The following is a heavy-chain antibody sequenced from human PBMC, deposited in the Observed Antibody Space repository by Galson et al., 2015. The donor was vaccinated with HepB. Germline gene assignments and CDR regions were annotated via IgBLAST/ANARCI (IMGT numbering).Heavy chain of an antibody. V-gene: IGHV1-18*01. Sequence: SVKVSCKASGYNFMTYGINWVRQAPGQGLEWMGWISTYTGNAKYAQKFQGRVTMTTDTSTSTAYMELRRPRSDDTAVYYCARGGRLGELSSSDYWGQGTLVTVSS. CDR2: ISTYTGNA. CDR3: ARGGRLGELSSSDY. D-gene: IGHD3-16*02. CDR1: GYNFMTYG. J-gene: IGHJ4*02.